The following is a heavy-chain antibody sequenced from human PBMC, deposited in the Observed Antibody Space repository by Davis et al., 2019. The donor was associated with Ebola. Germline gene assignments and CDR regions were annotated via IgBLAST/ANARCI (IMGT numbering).Heavy chain of an antibody. V-gene: IGHV3-7*01. J-gene: IGHJ4*02. Sequence: PGGSLRLSCAGSGFMFTTYWMNWVRQAPGKGLEWVANINQDGSEQYYVDSVKGRFTISRDNAKNSLYLQMNSLRAEDTAVYFCARGITMVRGIADFDSWGQGTLVTVSS. D-gene: IGHD3-10*01. CDR2: INQDGSEQ. CDR1: GFMFTTYW. CDR3: ARGITMVRGIADFDS.